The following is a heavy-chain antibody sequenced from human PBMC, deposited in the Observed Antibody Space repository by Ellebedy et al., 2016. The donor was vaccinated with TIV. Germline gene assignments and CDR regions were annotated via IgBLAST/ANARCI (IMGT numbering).Heavy chain of an antibody. CDR2: TIPIFGTA. D-gene: IGHD2-2*01. V-gene: IGHV1-69*13. CDR1: GGTFSKYA. Sequence: AASVKVSCKASGGTFSKYAINWVRQAPGQGLEWMGGTIPIFGTANYAQKLQGRITIIADESTSTAYMELSSLRSEDTAVYYCARPTVPATICGACGMDVWGQGTTVIVSS. CDR3: ARPTVPATICGACGMDV. J-gene: IGHJ6*02.